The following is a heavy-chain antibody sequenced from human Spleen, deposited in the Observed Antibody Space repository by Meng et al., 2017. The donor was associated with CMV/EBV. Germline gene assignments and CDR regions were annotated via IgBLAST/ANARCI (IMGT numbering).Heavy chain of an antibody. D-gene: IGHD6-6*01. CDR3: ARDHSSSQGYYGMDV. V-gene: IGHV3-21*01. CDR2: ISSSSSYI. J-gene: IGHJ6*02. Sequence: GGSLRLSCAASGFTFSSYWMSWVRQAPGKGLEWVSSISSSSSYIYYADSVKGRFTISRDNAKNSLYLQMNSLRAEDTAVYYCARDHSSSQGYYGMDVWGQGTTVTVSS. CDR1: GFTFSSYW.